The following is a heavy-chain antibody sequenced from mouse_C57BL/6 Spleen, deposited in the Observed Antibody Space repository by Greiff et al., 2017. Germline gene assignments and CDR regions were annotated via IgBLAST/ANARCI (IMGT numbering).Heavy chain of an antibody. J-gene: IGHJ4*01. CDR3: ARNRDWVVATRDYAMDY. V-gene: IGHV2-2*01. Sequence: QVQLKESGPGLVQPSQSLSITCTVSGFSLTSYGVHWVRQSPGKGLEWLGVIWSGGSTDYNAAFISRLSISKDNSKSQVFFKMNSLQADDTAIYYCARNRDWVVATRDYAMDYWGQGTSVTVSS. CDR1: GFSLTSYG. CDR2: IWSGGST. D-gene: IGHD1-1*01.